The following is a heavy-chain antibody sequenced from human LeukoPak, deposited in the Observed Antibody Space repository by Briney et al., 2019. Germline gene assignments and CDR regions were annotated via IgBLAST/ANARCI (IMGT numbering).Heavy chain of an antibody. CDR1: GFTFSSYG. CDR3: TRQGEHSSSWSNFDY. D-gene: IGHD6-13*01. V-gene: IGHV3-23*01. CDR2: ISGSGGST. J-gene: IGHJ4*02. Sequence: GGSLRLSCAASGFTFSSYGMSWVRQAPGKGLEWVSAISGSGGSTYYADSVKGRFTISRDNSKNTAYLQMNSLKTEDTAVYYCTRQGEHSSSWSNFDYWGQGTLVTVSS.